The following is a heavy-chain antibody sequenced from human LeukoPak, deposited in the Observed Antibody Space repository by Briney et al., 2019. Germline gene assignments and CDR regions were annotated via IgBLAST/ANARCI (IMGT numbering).Heavy chain of an antibody. CDR3: ARDSTVRGVIISGHFDY. CDR2: ISSSGSTI. D-gene: IGHD3-10*01. J-gene: IGHJ4*02. CDR1: GFTFSDYY. V-gene: IGHV3-11*04. Sequence: GGSLRLSCAASGFTFSDYYMSWIRQALGKGLEWVSYISSSGSTIYYADSVKGRFTISRDNAKNSLYLQMNSLRAEDTAVCYCARDSTVRGVIISGHFDYWGQGTLVTVSS.